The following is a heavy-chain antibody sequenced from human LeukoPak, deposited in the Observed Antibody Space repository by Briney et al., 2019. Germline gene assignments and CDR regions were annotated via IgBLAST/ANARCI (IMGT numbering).Heavy chain of an antibody. V-gene: IGHV4-39*07. CDR2: IYYSGST. D-gene: IGHD2-2*01. CDR1: GGSISSSSYY. J-gene: IGHJ4*02. CDR3: ARVARCTSCFEVDY. Sequence: SETLSLTCTVSGGSISSSSYYWGWIRQPPGKGLEWIGSIYYSGSTYYNPSLKSRVTISVDTSKNQFSLKLSSVTAADTAVYYCARVARCTSCFEVDYWGQGTLVTVSS.